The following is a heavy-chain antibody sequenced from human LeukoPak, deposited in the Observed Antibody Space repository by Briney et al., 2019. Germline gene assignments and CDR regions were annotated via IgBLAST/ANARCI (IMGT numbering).Heavy chain of an antibody. Sequence: ASVKVSCKASGYTFTGYYMHWVRQAPGQGLEWMGWINPNSGGTNYAQKFQGRVTVTRDTSISTAYMELSRLRSDDTAVYYCARAEPNYYDSSGYTYYFDYWGQGTLVTVSS. J-gene: IGHJ4*02. CDR2: INPNSGGT. CDR1: GYTFTGYY. D-gene: IGHD3-22*01. V-gene: IGHV1-2*02. CDR3: ARAEPNYYDSSGYTYYFDY.